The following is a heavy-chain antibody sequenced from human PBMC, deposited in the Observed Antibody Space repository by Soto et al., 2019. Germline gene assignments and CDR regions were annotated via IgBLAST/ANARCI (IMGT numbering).Heavy chain of an antibody. V-gene: IGHV3-23*01. CDR2: ISAGGGGNT. Sequence: EVQLWESGGGLVQAGGSLRLSCTGSGFSVSTSAMSCVRQAPGKGLEWVSGISAGGGGNTYYADSVKGRFTITRDNSKLYLQMNSLRAEDRALYHCAKEMSAASWGQGTLVTVSS. D-gene: IGHD2-15*01. CDR3: AKEMSAAS. J-gene: IGHJ5*02. CDR1: GFSVSTSA.